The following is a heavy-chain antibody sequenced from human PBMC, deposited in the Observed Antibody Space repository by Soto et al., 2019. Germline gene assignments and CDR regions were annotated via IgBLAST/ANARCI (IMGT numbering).Heavy chain of an antibody. CDR2: IYHSGGT. V-gene: IGHV4-31*03. CDR3: ARGGDGFDL. J-gene: IGHJ3*01. Sequence: PSETLSLTCSVSGDSLTVEVHSWTWIRQHPGKGLEWIGNIYHSGGTYYSPSLKSGVTISVDTSENRFSLRLTSVTAADTAVYYCARGGDGFDLWGQGKMVTVSS. CDR1: GDSLTVEVHS.